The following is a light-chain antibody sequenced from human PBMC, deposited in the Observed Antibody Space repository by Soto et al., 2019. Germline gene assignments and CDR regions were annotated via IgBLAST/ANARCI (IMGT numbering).Light chain of an antibody. CDR3: QQYYSTTWT. Sequence: DIVMTQSPDSLAVSLGERATINCKSSQSVLYSSNNKNYLAWYQQKPGQPPKLLIYWASTRESGLPDRFSGSGSGTDITLTISSLQAEDVAVYYCQQYYSTTWTFGQGSKVEIK. V-gene: IGKV4-1*01. CDR2: WAS. J-gene: IGKJ1*01. CDR1: QSVLYSSNNKNY.